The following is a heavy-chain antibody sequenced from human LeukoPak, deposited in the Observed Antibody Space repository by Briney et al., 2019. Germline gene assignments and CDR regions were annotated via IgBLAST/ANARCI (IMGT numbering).Heavy chain of an antibody. V-gene: IGHV6-1*01. J-gene: IGHJ4*02. Sequence: SQTLSLTCAISGDSVSSNIAAWNWITQSPSRDLEWMGRTYYRYKWYNDYLVSVKSRITITPDTSKNQFSLQLNPVAPEDTAVYYYARDRSGSYRDWGQGTLVTVSS. D-gene: IGHD1-26*01. CDR1: GDSVSSNIAA. CDR2: TYYRYKWYN. CDR3: ARDRSGSYRD.